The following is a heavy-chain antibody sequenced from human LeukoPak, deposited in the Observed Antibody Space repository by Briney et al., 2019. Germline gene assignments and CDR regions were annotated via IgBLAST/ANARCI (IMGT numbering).Heavy chain of an antibody. CDR1: GYTFATYG. V-gene: IGHV1-18*01. J-gene: IGHJ4*02. Sequence: GASVKVSCKSSGYTFATYGISWVRQAPGQGLEWMGWCNTYNDNTNYAQKLQGRVTMTTDTSTNTAYMELRSLGSDDTAVYYCARALYSNYVLGLYYFDYWGQGTLVTVSS. CDR2: CNTYNDNT. CDR3: ARALYSNYVLGLYYFDY. D-gene: IGHD4-11*01.